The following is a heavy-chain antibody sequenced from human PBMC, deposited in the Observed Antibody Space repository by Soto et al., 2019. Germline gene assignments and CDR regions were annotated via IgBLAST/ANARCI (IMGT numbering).Heavy chain of an antibody. Sequence: GGSLRLSCAASGFTFSSYAMSWVRQAPGKGLEWVSAISGSGGSTYYADSVKGRFTISRDNSKNTLYLQMNSLRAEDTAVYYCAKDDTIVVVIAIFDYWGQGTLVTVSS. CDR2: ISGSGGST. D-gene: IGHD3-22*01. CDR1: GFTFSSYA. CDR3: AKDDTIVVVIAIFDY. V-gene: IGHV3-23*01. J-gene: IGHJ4*02.